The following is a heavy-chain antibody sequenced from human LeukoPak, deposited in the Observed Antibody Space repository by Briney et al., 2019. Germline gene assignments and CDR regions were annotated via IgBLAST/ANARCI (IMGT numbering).Heavy chain of an antibody. CDR2: INPNSGGT. CDR1: GYTFTGYY. D-gene: IGHD4-17*01. CDR3: ARGGTVTTEIYYYYYGMDV. V-gene: IGHV1-2*02. J-gene: IGHJ6*02. Sequence: ASVKVSCKASGYTFTGYYMHWVRQAPRQGLEWMGWINPNSGGTNYAQKFQGRVTMTRDTSISTAYMELSRLRSDDTAVYYCARGGTVTTEIYYYYYGMDVWGQGTTVTVSS.